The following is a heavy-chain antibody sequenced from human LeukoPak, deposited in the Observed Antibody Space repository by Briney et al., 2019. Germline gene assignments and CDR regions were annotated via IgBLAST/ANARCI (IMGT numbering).Heavy chain of an antibody. J-gene: IGHJ4*02. Sequence: PGGSLRLSCAASGFTFSNYWMSWVRQAPGKGLEWVANIKEDGSEKYYVDSVKGRFTISRDNAKNSLYLQMSSLRAEDTAVYYCARDYGGSYWGYYFDYWGQGTLVTVSS. CDR1: GFTFSNYW. D-gene: IGHD1-26*01. V-gene: IGHV3-7*01. CDR3: ARDYGGSYWGYYFDY. CDR2: IKEDGSEK.